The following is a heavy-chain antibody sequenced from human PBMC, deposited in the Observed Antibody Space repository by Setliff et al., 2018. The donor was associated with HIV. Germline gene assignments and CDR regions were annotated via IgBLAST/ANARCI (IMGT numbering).Heavy chain of an antibody. CDR2: IWFDGSKK. V-gene: IGHV3-33*07. D-gene: IGHD1-1*01. CDR1: AFTFSNYG. CDR3: ARGSRQLGYPYYGMDV. J-gene: IGHJ6*02. Sequence: GGSLRLSCAASAFTFSNYGMYWVRQAPGKGLEWVAVIWFDGSKKYYTDSVKGRFTISGDDSKNTLYLQMNSLRAEATAVYYCARGSRQLGYPYYGMDVWGQGTTVTVSS.